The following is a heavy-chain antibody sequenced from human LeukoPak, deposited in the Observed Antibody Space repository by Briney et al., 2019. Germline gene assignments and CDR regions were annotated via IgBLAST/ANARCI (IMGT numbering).Heavy chain of an antibody. V-gene: IGHV1-46*01. D-gene: IGHD5-18*01. CDR1: VYTFTSYY. Sequence: ASVKVSCKASVYTFTSYYMHSVRQAPGQGLEWMGIINPSGGNTSYAQKFQARVTMTRDTPTSTTYMELSSLRSEDTAVYYCARDLKENVDTATFDYWGQGTLVTVSS. J-gene: IGHJ4*02. CDR3: ARDLKENVDTATFDY. CDR2: INPSGGNT.